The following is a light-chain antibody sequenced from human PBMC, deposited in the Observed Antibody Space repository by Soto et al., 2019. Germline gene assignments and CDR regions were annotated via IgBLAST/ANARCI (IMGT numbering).Light chain of an antibody. J-gene: IGLJ3*02. V-gene: IGLV2-8*01. CDR1: SSDVGGYNY. Sequence: QSALTQPPSASGSPGQSVTISCTGTSSDVGGYNYVSWYQQYPGRAPKLMIYEVTKRPSGVPDRFSGSKSGNTASLTVSGRHAEDEADYYCSSYAASNNFYFVFGGGTQLTVL. CDR3: SSYAASNNFYFV. CDR2: EVT.